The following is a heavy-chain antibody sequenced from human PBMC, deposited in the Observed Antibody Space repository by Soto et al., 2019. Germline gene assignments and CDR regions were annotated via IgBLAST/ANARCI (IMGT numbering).Heavy chain of an antibody. V-gene: IGHV4-59*08. J-gene: IGHJ4*02. CDR2: IYYSGLT. CDR3: ARRVGDFDY. D-gene: IGHD4-17*01. Sequence: QVQLQESGPGLVKPSETLSLTCTVSGGSISSYSWSWIRQPPGKGLEWIWYIYYSGLTKYNPSLKSRITIPVDTPKIQFSLKLTSVTAAHTAVYYLARRVGDFDYWVQGTLVTVCS. CDR1: GGSISSYS.